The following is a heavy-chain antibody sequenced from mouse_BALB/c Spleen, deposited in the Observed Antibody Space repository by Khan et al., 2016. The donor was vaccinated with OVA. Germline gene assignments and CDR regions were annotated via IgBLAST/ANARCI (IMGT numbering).Heavy chain of an antibody. CDR1: GYSITSGYA. CDR3: ARGNYYGYYFDY. CDR2: ISYSDVT. D-gene: IGHD1-1*01. J-gene: IGHJ2*01. V-gene: IGHV3-2*02. Sequence: VQLLESGPGLVKPSQSLSLTCTVTGYSITSGYAWNWIRQFPGNKLEWMGYISYSDVTNYNPSLKSRISITRDTSKNQFFLQLNSVTTEDTATYYCARGNYYGYYFDYWGQGTTLTVSS.